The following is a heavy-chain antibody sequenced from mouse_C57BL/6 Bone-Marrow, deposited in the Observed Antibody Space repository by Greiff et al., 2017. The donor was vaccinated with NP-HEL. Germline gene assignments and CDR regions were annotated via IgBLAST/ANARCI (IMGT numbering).Heavy chain of an antibody. D-gene: IGHD2-4*01. CDR2: ITYDGSST. CDR3: AREGGLRRRTYAMDY. CDR1: GFTFSDYS. Sequence: EVQLVESEGGLVQPGSSMKLSCTASGFTFSDYSMAWVRQVPEKGLEWVANITYDGSSTYYLDSLKSRFIISRDNAKNILYLQMSSLKSEDTATXYCAREGGLRRRTYAMDYWGQGTSVTVSS. J-gene: IGHJ4*01. V-gene: IGHV5-16*01.